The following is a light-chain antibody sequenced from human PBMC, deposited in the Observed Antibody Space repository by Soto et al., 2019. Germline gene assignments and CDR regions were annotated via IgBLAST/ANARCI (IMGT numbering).Light chain of an antibody. J-gene: IGKJ5*01. CDR3: QQYNSWPPIT. CDR1: QSVSNNY. V-gene: IGKV3-20*01. CDR2: GAS. Sequence: EIVLTQSPGTLSLSPGERATLSFRASQSVSNNYLAWYQQKPGQAPRLLIYGASNRATGIPDRFSGSGSGTDFTLTISSLQSEDFVVYYCQQYNSWPPITFGQGTRLEIK.